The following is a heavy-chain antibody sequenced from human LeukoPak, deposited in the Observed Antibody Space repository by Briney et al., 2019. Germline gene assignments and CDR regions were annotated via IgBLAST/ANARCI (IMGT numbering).Heavy chain of an antibody. D-gene: IGHD5-24*01. CDR2: LNPNTGHA. CDR3: AKDRDGANRIIL. Sequence: ASVKVSCKVCAYDFTSYFIHWVRQAPGQGPEWMGRLNPNTGHAVYAFKFQGRVTITRDTSSSTAYMEVTRLTSDDTALYYCAKDRDGANRIILWGQGTLVTVSS. J-gene: IGHJ4*02. V-gene: IGHV1-2*06. CDR1: AYDFTSYF.